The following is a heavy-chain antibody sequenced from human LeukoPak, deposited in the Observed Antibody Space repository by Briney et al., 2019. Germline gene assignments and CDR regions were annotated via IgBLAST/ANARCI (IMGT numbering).Heavy chain of an antibody. J-gene: IGHJ4*02. Sequence: GRSLRLSCVASGFTFSNYPMQWVRQAPGKGLEWVALIWYDGTNEYYADSVKGRFTISRDNSKNTLYLQMNSLRVEDTAVYYCGRNPSTWRTSDYWGQGTLVTVSS. V-gene: IGHV3-33*01. CDR1: GFTFSNYP. D-gene: IGHD1-1*01. CDR3: GRNPSTWRTSDY. CDR2: IWYDGTNE.